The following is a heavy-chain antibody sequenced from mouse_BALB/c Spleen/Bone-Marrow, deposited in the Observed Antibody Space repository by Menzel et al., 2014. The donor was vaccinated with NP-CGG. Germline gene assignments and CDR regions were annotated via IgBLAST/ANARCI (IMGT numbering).Heavy chain of an antibody. D-gene: IGHD1-1*01. Sequence: EVKLMESGAELVRPGALVKLSCKASGFNIKDYYMHWVIQRPEQGLEWIGWIDPENGNTIYDPKFQGKANITADTSSNTAYLQLSSLTSEDTAVYYCARRYGSSFDYWGQGTTLTVSS. J-gene: IGHJ2*01. CDR3: ARRYGSSFDY. CDR2: IDPENGNT. V-gene: IGHV14-1*02. CDR1: GFNIKDYY.